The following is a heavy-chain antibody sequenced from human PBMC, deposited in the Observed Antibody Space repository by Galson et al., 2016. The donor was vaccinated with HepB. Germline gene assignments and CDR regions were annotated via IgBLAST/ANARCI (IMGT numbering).Heavy chain of an antibody. V-gene: IGHV3-30*04. CDR2: ISYDGNDK. CDR3: ARDYFGSGTSYDYRNFDY. J-gene: IGHJ4*02. CDR1: GFTFSSYA. Sequence: SLRLSCAASGFTFSSYAMHWVRQAPGKGLEWVAVISYDGNDKFYADSVKGRFTISRDNSKNTLYLQMSTLRADDTAVYYCARDYFGSGTSYDYRNFDYWGQGTLATVSS. D-gene: IGHD3-10*01.